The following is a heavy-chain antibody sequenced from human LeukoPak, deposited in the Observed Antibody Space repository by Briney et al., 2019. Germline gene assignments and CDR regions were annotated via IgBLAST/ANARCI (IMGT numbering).Heavy chain of an antibody. Sequence: PGGSLRLSCAASGFTFSSYSMNWVRQAPGKGLEWVSAISGSGGSTYYADSVKGRFTISRDNSKNTLYLQMNSLRAEDTAVYYCAKVSGSGGTKYQPFDYWGQGTLVTVSS. J-gene: IGHJ4*02. D-gene: IGHD2-15*01. V-gene: IGHV3-23*01. CDR3: AKVSGSGGTKYQPFDY. CDR1: GFTFSSYS. CDR2: ISGSGGST.